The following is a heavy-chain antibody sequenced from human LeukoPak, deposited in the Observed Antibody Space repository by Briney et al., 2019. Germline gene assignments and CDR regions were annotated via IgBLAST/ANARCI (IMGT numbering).Heavy chain of an antibody. Sequence: GGSLRPSCAASGFTFSSYAMSWVRQAPGKGLEWVSAISGSGGSTYYADSVKGRFTISRDNSKNTLYLQMNSLRAEDTAVYYCAKANAFLVVIRSGAFDIWGQGTMVTVSS. J-gene: IGHJ3*02. CDR3: AKANAFLVVIRSGAFDI. CDR1: GFTFSSYA. CDR2: ISGSGGST. V-gene: IGHV3-23*01. D-gene: IGHD3-22*01.